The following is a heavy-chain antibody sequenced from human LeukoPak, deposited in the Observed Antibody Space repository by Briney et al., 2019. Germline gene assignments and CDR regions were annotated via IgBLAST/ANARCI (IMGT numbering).Heavy chain of an antibody. J-gene: IGHJ3*02. Sequence: GGSLRLSCAASGFTFSSYSMNWVRQAPGKGLEWVSSISSSSSYIYYADSVKGRFTISRDNAKNSLYLQMNGLRAEDTAVYYCATRRGYYYDSSVLDAFDIWGQGTMVTVSS. V-gene: IGHV3-21*01. CDR3: ATRRGYYYDSSVLDAFDI. CDR1: GFTFSSYS. CDR2: ISSSSSYI. D-gene: IGHD3-22*01.